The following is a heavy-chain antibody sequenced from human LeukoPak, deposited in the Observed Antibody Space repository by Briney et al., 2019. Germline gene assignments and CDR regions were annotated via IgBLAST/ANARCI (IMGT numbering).Heavy chain of an antibody. V-gene: IGHV3-9*01. CDR2: ISWNSGSI. CDR3: AKAVGATLARAFDI. CDR1: GFTFDDYA. D-gene: IGHD1-26*01. Sequence: GSSLRLSCAASGFTFDDYAMHWVRQAPGKGLEWVSGISWNSGSIGYADSVKGRFTISRDNAKNSLYLQMNSLKAEDTALYYCAKAVGATLARAFDIWGQGTMVTVSS. J-gene: IGHJ3*02.